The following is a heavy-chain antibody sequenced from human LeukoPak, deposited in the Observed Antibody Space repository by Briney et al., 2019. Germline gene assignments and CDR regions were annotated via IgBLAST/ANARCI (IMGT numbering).Heavy chain of an antibody. CDR3: ARGPSGYHNT. J-gene: IGHJ4*02. CDR2: IKQDRSEK. V-gene: IGHV3-7*01. D-gene: IGHD5-12*01. Sequence: GGSLRLSCAASGFTFSNYWMSWVRQAPGKGLEWVANIKQDRSEKYYVDSVKGRFTISRDNAKNSLYLQMNSLRAEDTAVYYCARGPSGYHNTGGQGTLVTVSS. CDR1: GFTFSNYW.